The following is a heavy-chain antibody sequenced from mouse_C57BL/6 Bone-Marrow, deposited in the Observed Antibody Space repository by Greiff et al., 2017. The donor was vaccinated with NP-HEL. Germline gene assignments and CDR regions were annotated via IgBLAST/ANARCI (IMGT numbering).Heavy chain of an antibody. CDR3: ARGLGGGYYFDY. CDR1: GYSITSGYD. V-gene: IGHV3-1*01. CDR2: ISYSGST. Sequence: EVQLQQSGPGMVKPSQSLSLTCTVTGYSITSGYDWHWIRHFLGNQLEWLGYISYSGSTNYNPSLKSRNSITQYTSKNHFFLKLNSVTTEYTATYDCARGLGGGYYFDYWGQGTTLTVSS. D-gene: IGHD4-1*01. J-gene: IGHJ2*01.